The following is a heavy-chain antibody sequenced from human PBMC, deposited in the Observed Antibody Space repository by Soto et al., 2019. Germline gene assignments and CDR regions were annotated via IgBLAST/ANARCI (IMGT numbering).Heavy chain of an antibody. D-gene: IGHD6-19*01. CDR2: FHDSAST. V-gene: IGHV4-34*01. CDR3: ATAIAVAGTGYFDY. J-gene: IGHJ4*02. CDR1: GESFSGYY. Sequence: PSETLPLTCAVYGESFSGYYWSFIRQPPGKGLEWIGEFHDSASTNYNPSLKIRLIISVDTSRNQFSLKLSSVTAADTAVYYCATAIAVAGTGYFDYWGQGTTLTVSS.